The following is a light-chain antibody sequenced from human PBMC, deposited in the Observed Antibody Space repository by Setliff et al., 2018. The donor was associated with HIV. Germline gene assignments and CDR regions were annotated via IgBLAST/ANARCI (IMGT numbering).Light chain of an antibody. V-gene: IGLV2-14*01. CDR3: NSYTTSGTRV. CDR2: EVT. CDR1: SSYVGGYTY. Sequence: QSALTQPASVSGSPGQSIIISCTGTSSYVGGYTYVSWYQQHPGKAPKLIIYEVTNRPSGVSDRFSGSKSANTASLTISGLQPQDEADYYCNSYTTSGTRVFGTGTKVTVL. J-gene: IGLJ1*01.